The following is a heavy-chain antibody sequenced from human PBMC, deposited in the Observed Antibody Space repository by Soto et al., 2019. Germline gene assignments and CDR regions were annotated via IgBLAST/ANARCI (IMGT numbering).Heavy chain of an antibody. J-gene: IGHJ4*02. Sequence: TLSLTCAVSGGSISSGGYSWSWIRQPPGKGLEWIGYIYHSGSTYYNPSLKSRVTISVDRSKNQFSLKLSSVTAADTAVYYCARGGFDYWGQGTLVTVSS. CDR2: IYHSGST. CDR1: GGSISSGGYS. CDR3: ARGGFDY. V-gene: IGHV4-30-2*01.